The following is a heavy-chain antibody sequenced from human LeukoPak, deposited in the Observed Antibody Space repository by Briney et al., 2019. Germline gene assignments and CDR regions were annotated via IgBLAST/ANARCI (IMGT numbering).Heavy chain of an antibody. CDR1: GGTFSSYA. CDR2: IIPIFGTA. J-gene: IGHJ4*02. CDR3: ALYYYDSSGYYPLDY. D-gene: IGHD3-22*01. Sequence: ASVKVSCKASGGTFSSYAISCVRQAPGQGLEWMGGIIPIFGTANYAQKFQGRVTITTDESTSTAYMELSSLRSEDTAVYYCALYYYDSSGYYPLDYWGQGTLVTVSS. V-gene: IGHV1-69*05.